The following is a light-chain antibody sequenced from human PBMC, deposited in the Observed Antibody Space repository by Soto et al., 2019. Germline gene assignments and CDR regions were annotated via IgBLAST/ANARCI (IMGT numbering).Light chain of an antibody. CDR2: KAS. V-gene: IGKV1-5*03. CDR3: QQYNNYSWT. Sequence: IQMTQSPSTLSASVGDRVTITCRASQSIDSWLAWYQQKPGKAPKLLIYKASSLQSGVPSRSSGSGSGTEFTLTISSLQPDDFATYYCQQYNNYSWTFGQGTKVDI. J-gene: IGKJ1*01. CDR1: QSIDSW.